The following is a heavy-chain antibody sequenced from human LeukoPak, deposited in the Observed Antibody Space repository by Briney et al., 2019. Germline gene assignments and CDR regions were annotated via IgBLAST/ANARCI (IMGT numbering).Heavy chain of an antibody. D-gene: IGHD6-6*01. CDR2: INPNSGGT. Sequence: GASVKVSCKASGYTFTGYYMHWVRQAPGQGLEWMGWINPNSGGTNYAQKFQGRVTMTRDTSISTAYMELSRLRSDDTAVYYCARYSSSSSGYYYYMDVWGKGTTVTVSS. J-gene: IGHJ6*03. CDR1: GYTFTGYY. V-gene: IGHV1-2*02. CDR3: ARYSSSSSGYYYYMDV.